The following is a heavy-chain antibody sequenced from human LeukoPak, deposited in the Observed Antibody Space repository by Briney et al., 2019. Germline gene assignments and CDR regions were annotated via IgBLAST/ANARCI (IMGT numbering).Heavy chain of an antibody. CDR2: IYTSGST. CDR3: ARGSVHYYYYYMDV. J-gene: IGHJ6*03. V-gene: IGHV4-4*07. CDR1: GGSISSYY. Sequence: SETLSLTCTVSGGSISSYYWSWIRQAAGKGLEWIGRIYTSGSTNYNPSLKSRVTMSVDTSKNQFSLKLSSVTAADTAVYYCARGSVHYYYYYMDVWGKGTTVTVSS. D-gene: IGHD3-3*01.